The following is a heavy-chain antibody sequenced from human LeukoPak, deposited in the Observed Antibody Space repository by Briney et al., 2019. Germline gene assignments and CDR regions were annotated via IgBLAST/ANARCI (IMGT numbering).Heavy chain of an antibody. CDR3: ARDSIGGSYLNYYYYYMDV. Sequence: APVKVSCKASGYTFTSYGISWVRQAPGQGLEWMGWISAYNGNTNYAQKLQGRVTMTTDTSTSTAYMELRSLRSDDTAVYYCARDSIGGSYLNYYYYYMDVWGKGTTVTVSS. J-gene: IGHJ6*03. CDR2: ISAYNGNT. CDR1: GYTFTSYG. D-gene: IGHD1-26*01. V-gene: IGHV1-18*01.